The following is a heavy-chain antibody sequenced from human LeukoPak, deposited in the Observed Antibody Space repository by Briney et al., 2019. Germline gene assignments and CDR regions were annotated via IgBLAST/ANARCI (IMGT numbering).Heavy chain of an antibody. Sequence: ASVKVSCKASGYTFTGYYMHWVRQAPGQGLEWMGWINPNSGGTNYAQKFQGRVTMTRDTSISTACMELSRLRSDDTAVYYCARRANYGDRKDREDYFDYWGQGTLVTVSS. V-gene: IGHV1-2*02. CDR2: INPNSGGT. D-gene: IGHD4-17*01. J-gene: IGHJ4*02. CDR1: GYTFTGYY. CDR3: ARRANYGDRKDREDYFDY.